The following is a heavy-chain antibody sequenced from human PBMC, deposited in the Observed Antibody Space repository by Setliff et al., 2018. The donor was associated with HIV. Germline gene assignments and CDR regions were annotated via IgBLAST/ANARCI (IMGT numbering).Heavy chain of an antibody. Sequence: ASVKVSCKASGYIFTDYAVHWVRQAPGQSLEWMGWINVGNGNTRYSEKFQGRVTFARDTSATTAHMELSSLRSEDTAVYYCTRVYDDYDTVAGSHVFDVWGQGTMVTVSS. CDR1: GYIFTDYA. J-gene: IGHJ3*01. V-gene: IGHV1-3*01. CDR3: TRVYDDYDTVAGSHVFDV. CDR2: INVGNGNT. D-gene: IGHD3-9*01.